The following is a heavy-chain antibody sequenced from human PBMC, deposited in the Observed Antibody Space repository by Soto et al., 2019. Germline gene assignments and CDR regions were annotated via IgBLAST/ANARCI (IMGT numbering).Heavy chain of an antibody. CDR1: GGPLSDYY. CDR2: VNHSGST. J-gene: IGHJ6*02. Sequence: SETLSLTCAVSGGPLSDYYWSWIRQPPGKGLEWIGEVNHSGSTNYNPSTKSRVTMSVDTSKNQFSLKLNSVTAADTAVYYCARELMTYYVFWSGSTPAGMDVWGQGTTVTVSS. CDR3: ARELMTYYVFWSGSTPAGMDV. V-gene: IGHV4-34*10. D-gene: IGHD3-3*01.